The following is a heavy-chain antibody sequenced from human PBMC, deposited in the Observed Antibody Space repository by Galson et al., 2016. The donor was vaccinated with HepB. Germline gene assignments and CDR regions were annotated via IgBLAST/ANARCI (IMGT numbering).Heavy chain of an antibody. J-gene: IGHJ3*02. CDR2: IKRDGSQK. Sequence: SLRLSCAASGFTFSNYWMTWVRQAPGKGLEWVANIKRDGSQKNYVDSVKGRFTISRDNAKNSLYLQMSSLRAEDTAVYYCARDQTHYDTSAYYDDLDIWGQGTMVTVSS. V-gene: IGHV3-7*04. CDR3: ARDQTHYDTSAYYDDLDI. CDR1: GFTFSNYW. D-gene: IGHD3-22*01.